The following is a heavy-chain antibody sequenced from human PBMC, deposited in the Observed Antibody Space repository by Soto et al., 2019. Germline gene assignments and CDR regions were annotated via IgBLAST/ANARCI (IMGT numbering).Heavy chain of an antibody. Sequence: VQLVESGGGLVKPGGSLRLSCAASGFTFSSYGMYWVRQAPGKGLEWVAVISYDGSNKYYADSVKGRFTISRDNSKNTLYVQMNSLRAEDTAVYYCAKVGGRATGTSYFYYGMDVWGQGTTVTVSS. J-gene: IGHJ6*02. V-gene: IGHV3-30*18. CDR1: GFTFSSYG. CDR2: ISYDGSNK. CDR3: AKVGGRATGTSYFYYGMDV. D-gene: IGHD1-1*01.